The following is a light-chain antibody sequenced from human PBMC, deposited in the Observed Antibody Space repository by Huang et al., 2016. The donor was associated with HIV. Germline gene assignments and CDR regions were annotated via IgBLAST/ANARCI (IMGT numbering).Light chain of an antibody. CDR1: QSVNRN. CDR3: QQYNSWPPYT. J-gene: IGKJ2*01. Sequence: EIVMTQSPATLSVSPGERATLSCRASQSVNRNLAWYQQKPDQAPRLLIYGASTRATTIPARFSGSGSGTEFALTISSLQSEDFAVYYCQQYNSWPPYTFGQGTNLEIK. CDR2: GAS. V-gene: IGKV3-15*01.